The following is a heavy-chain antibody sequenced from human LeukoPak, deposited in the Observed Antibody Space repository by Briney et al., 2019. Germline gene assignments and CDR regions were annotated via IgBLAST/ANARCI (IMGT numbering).Heavy chain of an antibody. CDR3: ARGGGIDY. CDR2: IDSSSGYM. Sequence: SGGSLRLSCAASGFTFNTYSMNWARQAPGKGLEWVSSIDSSSGYMFYADSVKGRFIISRDNAKNSLYLQMNSLRAEDTAVYYCARGGGIDYWGQGTLVTVSS. J-gene: IGHJ4*02. V-gene: IGHV3-21*06. CDR1: GFTFNTYS.